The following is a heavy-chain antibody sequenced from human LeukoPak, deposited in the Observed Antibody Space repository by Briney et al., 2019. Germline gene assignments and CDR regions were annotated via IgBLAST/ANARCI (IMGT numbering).Heavy chain of an antibody. Sequence: PSETLSLTCTVSDGSITNYDWSWVRQPPGKGLEFIGHVHCGTTNYNPSLRSRVTISIDTSKNQFSLKLSSVTAADTAVYYCARAAYSSVILYYFDYWGQGTLVTVSS. CDR1: DGSITNYD. D-gene: IGHD6-19*01. CDR2: VHCGTT. V-gene: IGHV4-59*01. CDR3: ARAAYSSVILYYFDY. J-gene: IGHJ4*02.